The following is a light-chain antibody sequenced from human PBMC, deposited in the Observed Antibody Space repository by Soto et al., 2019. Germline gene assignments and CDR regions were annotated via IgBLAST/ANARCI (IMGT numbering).Light chain of an antibody. CDR3: QSADSSGAYKL. J-gene: IGLJ2*01. CDR2: KDT. V-gene: IGLV3-25*02. Sequence: SYELTQPSSVSVSPGQTARITCFGDVLPKQYAYWYQQKVGQAPVLVIYKDTERPSGIPERFSGSGSGTTVTLTISGVQAEDEADYYCQSADSSGAYKLFGGGTKLTVL. CDR1: VLPKQY.